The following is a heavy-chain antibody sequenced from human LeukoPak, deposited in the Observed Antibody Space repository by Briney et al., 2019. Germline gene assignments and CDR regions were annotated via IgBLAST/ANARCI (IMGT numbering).Heavy chain of an antibody. CDR3: ARPLGITGTTPFDY. J-gene: IGHJ4*02. V-gene: IGHV3-20*04. Sequence: VQPGGSLRLSCAASGFNFNDSGMSWVRQAPGKGLEWVSGINWNGRSRGYADSLKGRFTISRDNAKNSLYLQMNSLRAEDTALYYCARPLGITGTTPFDYWGQGTLVTVSS. CDR1: GFNFNDSG. D-gene: IGHD1-7*01. CDR2: INWNGRSR.